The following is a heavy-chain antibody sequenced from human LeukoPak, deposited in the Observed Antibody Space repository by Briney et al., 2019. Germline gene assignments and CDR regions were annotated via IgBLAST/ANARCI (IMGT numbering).Heavy chain of an antibody. J-gene: IGHJ3*01. D-gene: IGHD3-10*01. CDR2: IYSDGSDK. CDR1: GFTFDDYA. V-gene: IGHV3-74*01. Sequence: PGGSLRLSCAASGFTFDDYAMHWVRQAPGKGLVWVSRIYSDGSDKTYADSVGGRFTISRDNAKNTVYLQMNSLRAEDSAVYYCASDSGHAFYFWGQGTMVTVSS. CDR3: ASDSGHAFYF.